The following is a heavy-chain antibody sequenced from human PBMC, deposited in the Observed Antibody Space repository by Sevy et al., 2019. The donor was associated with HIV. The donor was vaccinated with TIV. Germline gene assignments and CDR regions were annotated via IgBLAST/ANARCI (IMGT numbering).Heavy chain of an antibody. J-gene: IGHJ4*02. D-gene: IGHD1-1*01. CDR3: AKQDNWNDFPFEY. CDR1: GFSFRSYG. Sequence: GSLRLSCAASGFSFRSYGMHWVRQAPGKGLEWVAVISYDGSNKHYADSVKGRFTISRDNSKNTLYLQMNSLRAEDTAVYYCAKQDNWNDFPFEYWGQGTLVTVSS. CDR2: ISYDGSNK. V-gene: IGHV3-30*18.